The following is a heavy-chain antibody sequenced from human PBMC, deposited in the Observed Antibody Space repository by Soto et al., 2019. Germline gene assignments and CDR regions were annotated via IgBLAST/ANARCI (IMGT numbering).Heavy chain of an antibody. CDR2: FGSAGDK. CDR1: GFPFNNYD. J-gene: IGHJ6*02. D-gene: IGHD4-17*01. V-gene: IGHV3-13*01. CDR3: ARGTGHYYSAMDV. Sequence: PGGSLRLSCAASGFPFNNYDMLWVRQAPGKGLEWVSTFGSAGDKYYSDSVKGRFSISRDNSKNTLYLQMNSLRDEDTAIYYCARGTGHYYSAMDVWGQGTMVTVSS.